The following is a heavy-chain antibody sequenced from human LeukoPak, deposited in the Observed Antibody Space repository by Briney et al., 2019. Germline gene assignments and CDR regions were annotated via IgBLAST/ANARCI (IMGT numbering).Heavy chain of an antibody. Sequence: GGSLRLSCAASGXTFSSYGMHWVRQAPGKGREWVAVIWYDGSNKYYADSVKGRFTISRDNSKNTLYLQMNSLRAEDTAVYYCARDRGYDILTGYYTPLDYWGQGTLVTVSS. V-gene: IGHV3-33*01. J-gene: IGHJ4*02. D-gene: IGHD3-9*01. CDR1: GXTFSSYG. CDR2: IWYDGSNK. CDR3: ARDRGYDILTGYYTPLDY.